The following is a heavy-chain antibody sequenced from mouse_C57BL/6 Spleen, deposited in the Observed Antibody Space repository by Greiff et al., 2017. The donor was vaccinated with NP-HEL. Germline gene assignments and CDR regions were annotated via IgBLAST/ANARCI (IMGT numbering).Heavy chain of an antibody. CDR2: ISDGGSYT. J-gene: IGHJ4*01. CDR1: GFTFSSYA. CDR3: ARGDTTVVANYAMDY. Sequence: EVKLVESGGGLVKPGGSLKLSCAASGFTFSSYAMSWVRQTPEKRLEWVATISDGGSYTYYPDNVKGRFTISRDNAKNNLYLQMSHLKSEDTAMYYWARGDTTVVANYAMDYWVQGTSVTVSS. V-gene: IGHV5-4*03. D-gene: IGHD1-1*01.